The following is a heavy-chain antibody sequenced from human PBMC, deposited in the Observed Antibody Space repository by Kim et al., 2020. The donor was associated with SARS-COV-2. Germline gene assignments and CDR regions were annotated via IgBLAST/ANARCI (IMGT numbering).Heavy chain of an antibody. Sequence: SGPTLVNPTQTLTLTCTFSGFSLSTSGMCVSWIRQPPGKALEWLARIDWDDDKYYSTSLKTRLTISKDTSKNQVVLTMTNMDPVDTATYYCARSYEELGYYYGMDVWGQGTTVTVSS. CDR1: GFSLSTSGMC. J-gene: IGHJ6*02. CDR3: ARSYEELGYYYGMDV. D-gene: IGHD3-10*01. V-gene: IGHV2-70*11. CDR2: IDWDDDK.